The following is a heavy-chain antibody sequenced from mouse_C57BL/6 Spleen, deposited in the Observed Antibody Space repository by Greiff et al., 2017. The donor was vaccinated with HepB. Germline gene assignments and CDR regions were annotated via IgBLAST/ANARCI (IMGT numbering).Heavy chain of an antibody. CDR2: IRSKSNNYAT. J-gene: IGHJ4*01. CDR3: VREYYYAMDY. CDR1: GFSFNTYA. V-gene: IGHV10-1*01. Sequence: EVQLVESGGGLVQPKGSLKLSCAASGFSFNTYAMNWVRQAPGKGLEWVARIRSKSNNYATYYAISVKDRFTISRADSESMLYLQMNNLKTEDTAMYYCVREYYYAMDYWGQGTSVTVSS.